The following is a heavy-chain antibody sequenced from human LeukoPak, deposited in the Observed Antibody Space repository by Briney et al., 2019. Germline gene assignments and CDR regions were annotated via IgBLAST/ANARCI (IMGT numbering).Heavy chain of an antibody. Sequence: SGGSLRLSCAASGFSFSSFVMSWVRQAPGRGLQWVSSISGDGRDTFYADSVKGRFTVSRDNSKTTMFLQMNSLRVEDTALYYCARGARLQPMGEFWGQGTLVTVSS. CDR3: ARGARLQPMGEF. CDR2: ISGDGRDT. V-gene: IGHV3-23*01. J-gene: IGHJ4*02. CDR1: GFSFSSFV. D-gene: IGHD4-11*01.